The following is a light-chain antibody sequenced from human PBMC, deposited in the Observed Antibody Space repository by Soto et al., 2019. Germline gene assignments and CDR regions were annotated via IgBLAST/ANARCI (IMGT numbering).Light chain of an antibody. J-gene: IGLJ1*01. Sequence: QSALTQPASLSGSPGQSITISCTGTSSDIGAYDYVSWFQQHPGKAPKLMISEVNNRPSGVSNRFSGSKSGNTAYLTISGLQVEDEAEYFCCSFTTTSTHVFGNGTKVTV. CDR2: EVN. CDR3: CSFTTTSTHV. V-gene: IGLV2-14*01. CDR1: SSDIGAYDY.